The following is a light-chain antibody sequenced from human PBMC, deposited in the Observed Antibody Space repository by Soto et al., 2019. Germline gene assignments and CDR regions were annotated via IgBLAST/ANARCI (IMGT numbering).Light chain of an antibody. CDR1: QSLLHSNENNY. V-gene: IGKV2-28*01. Sequence: DIVMTQSALSLPVTPGEPASISCKSSQSLLHSNENNYLDWYLQKPGQSPQLLIYLGSNRASGVPDRFSGSGSGTDFILKISIVEAEDVGVYYCMQALQSPYTFGQGTKLEIK. CDR3: MQALQSPYT. CDR2: LGS. J-gene: IGKJ2*01.